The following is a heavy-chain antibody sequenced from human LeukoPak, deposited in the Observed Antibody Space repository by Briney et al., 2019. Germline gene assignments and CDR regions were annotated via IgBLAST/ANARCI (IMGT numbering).Heavy chain of an antibody. D-gene: IGHD6-13*01. CDR1: GYTFTGYY. CDR3: ARFNETAAGLDY. J-gene: IGHJ4*02. V-gene: IGHV1-46*01. CDR2: INPSGGST. Sequence: ASVKVSCKASGYTFTGYYMHWVRQAPGQGLEWMGWINPSGGSTSYAQKFQGRVTMTRDMSTSTVYMELSSLRSEDTAVYYCARFNETAAGLDYWGQGTLVTVSS.